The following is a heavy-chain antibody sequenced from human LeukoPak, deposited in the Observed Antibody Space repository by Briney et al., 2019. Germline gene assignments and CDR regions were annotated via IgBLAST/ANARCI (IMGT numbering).Heavy chain of an antibody. D-gene: IGHD2-21*01. CDR2: IYYSGST. Sequence: SETLSLTCTVSGGSISSGDYYWSWIRQPPGKGLEWFGYIYYSGSTYYNPSLKSRVTISVDTSKNQFSLKLSSVTAADTAVYYCARGSYMVEIAYFDYWGQGTLVTVSS. CDR1: GGSISSGDYY. V-gene: IGHV4-30-4*01. J-gene: IGHJ4*02. CDR3: ARGSYMVEIAYFDY.